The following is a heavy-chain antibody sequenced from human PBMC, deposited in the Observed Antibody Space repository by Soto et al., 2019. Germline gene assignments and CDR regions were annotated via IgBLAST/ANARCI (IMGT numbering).Heavy chain of an antibody. CDR3: TRESQRRSSGLGAFDI. V-gene: IGHV4-31*03. CDR1: GGSISSGGYY. Sequence: QVQLQESGPGLVKPSQTLSLTCTVSGGSISSGGYYWTWIRQHPGKGLEWIGYIYYSGNTKYNSSLKSRVTISVDTSKNQFSLKLNSVTAADTAVYYCTRESQRRSSGLGAFDIWGQGTMVTVSS. J-gene: IGHJ3*02. CDR2: IYYSGNT. D-gene: IGHD3-22*01.